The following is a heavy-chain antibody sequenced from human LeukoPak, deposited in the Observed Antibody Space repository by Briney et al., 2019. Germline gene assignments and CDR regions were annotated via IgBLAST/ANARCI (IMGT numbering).Heavy chain of an antibody. J-gene: IGHJ6*03. V-gene: IGHV5-51*01. Sequence: GESLKNSGKGSGYSFSSYWIGWVRQLPGKGLEWMGIIYPGHSDTKYSPSFQGQVTISADRSISTAYLQWSSLKASDTAMYYCARGFYGGYYYYYMDVWGKGTTVTVSS. CDR1: GYSFSSYW. CDR3: ARGFYGGYYYYYMDV. D-gene: IGHD4/OR15-4a*01. CDR2: IYPGHSDT.